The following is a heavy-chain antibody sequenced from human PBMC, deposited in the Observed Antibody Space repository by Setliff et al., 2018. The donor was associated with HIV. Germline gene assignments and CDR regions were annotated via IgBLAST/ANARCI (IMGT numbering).Heavy chain of an antibody. Sequence: ASVKVSCKISGYIFSHYGVTWVRQAPGQGLEYMGYISGYTGITHYAQSFQGRVTMATDPSKYTAYMELRSLKYDDTAVYYCARDAGTGGPGRWVDPWGQGTMVTGSS. D-gene: IGHD1-1*01. J-gene: IGHJ5*02. CDR2: ISGYTGIT. CDR3: ARDAGTGGPGRWVDP. V-gene: IGHV1-18*01. CDR1: GYIFSHYG.